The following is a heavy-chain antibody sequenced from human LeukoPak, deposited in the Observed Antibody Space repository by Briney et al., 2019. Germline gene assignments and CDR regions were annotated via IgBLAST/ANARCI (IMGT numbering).Heavy chain of an antibody. CDR3: ARLMDGSGSYYNVDHYYYYYMDV. CDR2: IIPIFGTA. V-gene: IGHV1-69*13. CDR1: GGTFSSYA. J-gene: IGHJ6*03. D-gene: IGHD3-10*01. Sequence: GASVKVSCKASGGTFSSYAISWVRQAPGQGLEGLGGIIPIFGTANYAQKFQGRVTITADESTSTAYMELSSLRSEDTAVYYCARLMDGSGSYYNVDHYYYYYMDVWGKGTTVTVSS.